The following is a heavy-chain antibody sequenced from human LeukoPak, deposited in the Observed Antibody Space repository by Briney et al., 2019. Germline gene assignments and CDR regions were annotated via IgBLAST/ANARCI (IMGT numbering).Heavy chain of an antibody. CDR1: GFTFSSYA. V-gene: IGHV3-23*01. J-gene: IGHJ4*02. CDR2: ISGSGSGT. CDR3: AYAPFYDFWSGYHPDY. Sequence: GGSLRLSCAASGFTFSSYAMSWVRQAPGKGLEWVSAISGSGSGTYYADSVKGRFTISRDNSKNTLYLQMNSLRAEDTAVYYCAYAPFYDFWSGYHPDYWGQGTLVTVSS. D-gene: IGHD3-3*01.